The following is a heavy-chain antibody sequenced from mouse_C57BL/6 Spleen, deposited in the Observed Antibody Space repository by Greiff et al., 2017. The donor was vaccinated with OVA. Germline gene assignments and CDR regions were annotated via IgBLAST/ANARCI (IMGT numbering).Heavy chain of an antibody. V-gene: IGHV1-61*01. CDR1: GYTFTSYW. Sequence: QVQLQQPGAELVRPGSSVKLSCKASGYTFTSYWMDWVKQRPGQGLEWIGNIYPSDSETHYNQKFKDKATLTVDKSSSTAYMQLSSLTSEDSAVEYCAREDYGSSPYFDYWGQGTTLTVSS. CDR3: AREDYGSSPYFDY. J-gene: IGHJ2*01. CDR2: IYPSDSET. D-gene: IGHD1-1*01.